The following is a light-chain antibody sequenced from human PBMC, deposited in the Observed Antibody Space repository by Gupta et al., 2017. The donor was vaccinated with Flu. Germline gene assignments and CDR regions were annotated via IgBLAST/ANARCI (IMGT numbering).Light chain of an antibody. CDR2: AAS. J-gene: IGKJ5*01. CDR1: QGIGSW. CDR3: QQSDSFPLT. Sequence: DIQMTQSPPSVSASVGDRVTITCRASQGIGSWLAWYQQKPGNAPKLLIYAASSLQSGVPSRFSGSGFGTDFSLTISSVQPEDFGTYYCQQSDSFPLTFGEGTLLEIK. V-gene: IGKV1D-12*01.